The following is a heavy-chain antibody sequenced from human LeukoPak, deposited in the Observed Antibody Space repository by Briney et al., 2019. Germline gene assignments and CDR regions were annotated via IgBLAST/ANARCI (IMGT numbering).Heavy chain of an antibody. J-gene: IGHJ4*02. Sequence: PGGSLRLSCAASGFTFSSYAMSWVRQAPGKGLEWVSAISGSGGSTYYADSVKGRFTISRDNSKNTLYLQMNSLRAEDTAVYYCAKDGAKYYYDSSGYPYYFDYWGQGTLVTVSS. D-gene: IGHD3-22*01. V-gene: IGHV3-23*01. CDR1: GFTFSSYA. CDR2: ISGSGGST. CDR3: AKDGAKYYYDSSGYPYYFDY.